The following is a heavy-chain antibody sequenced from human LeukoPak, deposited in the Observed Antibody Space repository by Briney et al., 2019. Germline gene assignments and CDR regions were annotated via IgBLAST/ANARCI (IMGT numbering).Heavy chain of an antibody. CDR2: ISSSSSYI. D-gene: IGHD3-16*02. Sequence: KSGGSLRLSCAASGFTFSSYSMNWVRQAPGKGLEWVSSISSSSSYIYYADSVKGRFTISRDNAKNSLYLQMNSLRAEDTAVYYCAREGDTMITFGGVIVPDAFDIWGQGTMVTVSS. CDR1: GFTFSSYS. J-gene: IGHJ3*02. V-gene: IGHV3-21*01. CDR3: AREGDTMITFGGVIVPDAFDI.